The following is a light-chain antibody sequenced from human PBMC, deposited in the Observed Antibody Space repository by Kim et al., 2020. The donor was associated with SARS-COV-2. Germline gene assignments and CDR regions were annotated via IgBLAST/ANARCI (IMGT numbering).Light chain of an antibody. J-gene: IGKJ5*01. CDR1: EDVSDY. CDR3: QQYDAPPFT. CDR2: DAA. Sequence: DIQLTQSPSSLSASVGDRVTITCQASEDVSDYFNWYHQKPGEAPKVLIRDAANLESGVPSRFSRGGYGTEFSLTISSVQPEDMGTYYCQQYDAPPFTFGQGTRLE. V-gene: IGKV1-33*01.